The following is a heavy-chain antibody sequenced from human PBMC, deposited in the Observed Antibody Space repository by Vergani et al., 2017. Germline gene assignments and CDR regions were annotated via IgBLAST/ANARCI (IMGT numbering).Heavy chain of an antibody. CDR2: ISPDGGSI. J-gene: IGHJ3*02. CDR3: AKNIVWRDGTFDM. V-gene: IGHV3-21*01. Sequence: EEQLVESGGGQAQPGGSVRLSCAASGFTFNTYSMNWVRQIPGKGLEWVSSISPDGGSIYYADSVRGRFVISRDNARKSLYLEMNSLRAEDAALYDCAKNIVWRDGTFDMWGQGTMVSVSS. CDR1: GFTFNTYS. D-gene: IGHD1-14*01.